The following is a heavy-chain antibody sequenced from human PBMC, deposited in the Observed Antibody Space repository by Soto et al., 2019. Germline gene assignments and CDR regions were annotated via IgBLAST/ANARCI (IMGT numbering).Heavy chain of an antibody. J-gene: IGHJ6*02. D-gene: IGHD5-18*01. V-gene: IGHV1-69*06. CDR1: GGTFSSYA. Sequence: SVKVSCKASGGTFSSYAISWVRQAPGQGLEWMGGIIPIFGTANYAQKFQGRVTITADKSTSTAYMELSSLRSEDTAVYYCARAADTAMVYYYYGMDVWGQGTTVTVSS. CDR3: ARAADTAMVYYYYGMDV. CDR2: IIPIFGTA.